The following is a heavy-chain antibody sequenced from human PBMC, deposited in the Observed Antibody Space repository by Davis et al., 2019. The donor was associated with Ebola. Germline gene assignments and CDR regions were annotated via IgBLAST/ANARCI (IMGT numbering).Heavy chain of an antibody. CDR3: ARIYSSGFTYFYYYGLGV. CDR2: IYHSGST. CDR1: GGSISSSNW. J-gene: IGHJ6*02. V-gene: IGHV4-4*02. D-gene: IGHD6-19*01. Sequence: MPSETLSLTCAVSGGSISSSNWWSWVRQPPGKGLEWIGEIYHSGSTNYNPSLKSRVTISVDTSKNQFSLNVYFVTAADTAMYYCARIYSSGFTYFYYYGLGVWGQGTTVTVAS.